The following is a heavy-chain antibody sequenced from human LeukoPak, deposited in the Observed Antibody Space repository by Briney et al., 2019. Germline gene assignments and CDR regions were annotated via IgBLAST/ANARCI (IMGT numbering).Heavy chain of an antibody. D-gene: IGHD3-3*02. J-gene: IGHJ6*03. CDR1: GGSISSYY. CDR3: ARGIGVFGVVMNYYYYYMDV. CDR2: IYYSGST. Sequence: PSETLSLTCTVSGGSISSYYWSWIRQPPGKGLEWIGYIYYSGSTNYNPSLKSRVTISVDTSKNQFSLKLSSVTAADTAVYYCARGIGVFGVVMNYYYYYMDVWGKGTTVTVSS. V-gene: IGHV4-59*01.